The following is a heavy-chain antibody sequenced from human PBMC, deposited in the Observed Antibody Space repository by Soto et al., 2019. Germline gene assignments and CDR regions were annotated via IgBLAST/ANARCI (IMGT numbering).Heavy chain of an antibody. V-gene: IGHV4-31*03. CDR1: GGSISSGGYY. J-gene: IGHJ4*02. CDR2: IYYSGST. CDR3: ARGNWNYVFGFDY. D-gene: IGHD1-7*01. Sequence: QVQLQESGPGLVKPSQTLSLTCTVSGGSISSGGYYWSWSRQHPGKGLEWIGYIYYSGSTYYNPSLKSRVTKSVDTSKNQFSLKLSSVTAADTAVYYCARGNWNYVFGFDYWGQGTLVTVSS.